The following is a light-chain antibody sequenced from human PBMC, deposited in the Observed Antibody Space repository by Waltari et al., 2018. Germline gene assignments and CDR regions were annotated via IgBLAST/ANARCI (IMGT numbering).Light chain of an antibody. V-gene: IGKV2-24*01. CDR3: MQASQVPWT. CDR2: RVS. CDR1: QSLVNSNGKTY. J-gene: IGKJ1*01. Sequence: DIVMAQTPLSSPVTLGQPASISCRSSQSLVNSNGKTYLSWIQQKPGQPPRLLIYRVSQRFSGVPDRVSGSGAGTDFTLKISRVEAEDVAVYYCMQASQVPWTFGQGTKVEIK.